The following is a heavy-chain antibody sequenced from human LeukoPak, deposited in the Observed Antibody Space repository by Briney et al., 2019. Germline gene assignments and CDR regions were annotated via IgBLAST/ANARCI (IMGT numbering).Heavy chain of an antibody. Sequence: ASVKVSCKASGYTFTSYGISWVRQAPGQGLEWMGWISAYNGNTNYAQKLQGRVTMTADTSTSTAYMELRTLRCEDTAVYYCAGGGVCSSGWDASFFDYWGQGTLVTVSS. V-gene: IGHV1-18*01. D-gene: IGHD6-19*01. CDR2: ISAYNGNT. CDR1: GYTFTSYG. J-gene: IGHJ4*02. CDR3: AGGGVCSSGWDASFFDY.